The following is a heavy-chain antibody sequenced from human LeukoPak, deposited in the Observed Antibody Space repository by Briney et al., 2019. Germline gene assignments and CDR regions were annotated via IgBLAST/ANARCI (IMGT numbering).Heavy chain of an antibody. Sequence: SETLSLTCTVSGGSISSYYWSWIRQPPGKGLEWIGYIYYSGSTNYNPSLKSRVTISVDTSKNQFSLKLSSVTAADTAVYYCARVSIAARTFTFDYWGQGTLVTVSS. CDR3: ARVSIAARTFTFDY. V-gene: IGHV4-59*01. D-gene: IGHD6-6*01. CDR1: GGSISSYY. J-gene: IGHJ4*02. CDR2: IYYSGST.